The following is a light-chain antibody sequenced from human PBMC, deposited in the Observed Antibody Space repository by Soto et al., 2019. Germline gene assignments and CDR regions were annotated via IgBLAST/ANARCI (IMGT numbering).Light chain of an antibody. CDR2: GAS. V-gene: IGKV3-20*01. CDR1: QSVSSSY. Sequence: EIVLTQSPGTLSLSPGERATLSCRASQSVSSSYLAWYQQKPGQAPMLLIYGASSRATGIPDRFSGSGSGTDFTLTIISLEPEDFAVYYCQQYGNSAPSTFGQGTKVEIK. J-gene: IGKJ1*01. CDR3: QQYGNSAPST.